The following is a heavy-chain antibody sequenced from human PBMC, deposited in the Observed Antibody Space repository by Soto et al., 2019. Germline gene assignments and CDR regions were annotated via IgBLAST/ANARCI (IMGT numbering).Heavy chain of an antibody. V-gene: IGHV3-74*01. CDR3: SSDTFGLRDT. CDR2: INPDGTKT. CDR1: GFTFSAYW. J-gene: IGHJ5*02. D-gene: IGHD3-3*01. Sequence: GPLRRACAVPGFTFSAYWMHWVRQTPGKGLVWVSRINPDGTKTNYADSVEGRFTISRDNAKSTLYLQMNSLSAEDTDIYFCSSDTFGLRDTWGQGTLVTVYS.